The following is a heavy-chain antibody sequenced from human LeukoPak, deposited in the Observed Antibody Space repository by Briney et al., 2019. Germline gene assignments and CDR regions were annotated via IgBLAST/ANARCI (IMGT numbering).Heavy chain of an antibody. CDR1: GYTFTSYA. CDR2: INTNTGNP. D-gene: IGHD3-10*01. Sequence: ASVKVSCKASGYTFTSYAMNWVRQAPGQGLEWMGWINTNTGNPTYAQGFTGRFVFSLDTSVSTAYLQISSLKAEDTAVYYCARDRPNYYGSGSYYKGYNWFDPWGQGILVTVSS. CDR3: ARDRPNYYGSGSYYKGYNWFDP. J-gene: IGHJ5*02. V-gene: IGHV7-4-1*02.